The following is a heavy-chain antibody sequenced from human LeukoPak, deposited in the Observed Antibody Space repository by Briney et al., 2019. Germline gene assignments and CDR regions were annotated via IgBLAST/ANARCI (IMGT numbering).Heavy chain of an antibody. V-gene: IGHV3-23*01. D-gene: IGHD1-26*01. CDR1: GFTFSNYA. CDR2: ISGTGGAT. CDR3: AKGIESSGSYYTSFDY. J-gene: IGHJ4*02. Sequence: PGGSLRLSRAASGFTFSNYAMSWVRQAPGKGLEWVSGISGTGGATYYADSVKGRFTISRDNSKNTLSLQMNSLRAEDTAVYYCAKGIESSGSYYTSFDYWGQGTLVTVSS.